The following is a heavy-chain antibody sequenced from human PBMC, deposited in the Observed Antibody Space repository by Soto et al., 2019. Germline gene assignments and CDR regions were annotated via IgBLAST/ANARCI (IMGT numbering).Heavy chain of an antibody. V-gene: IGHV3-30*18. CDR1: GFTCSSFC. J-gene: IGHJ6*02. Sequence: XGALRVTFAASGFTCSSFCIHWVRQAPGKGLEWVAVIAYDGSNEYYADSVRGRFTISRDNSKSTVYLQMNSLRPEDTAVYYCAKNTVGISRYYYYGMDVWGQGTTVTV. CDR3: AKNTVGISRYYYYGMDV. CDR2: IAYDGSNE. D-gene: IGHD5-12*01.